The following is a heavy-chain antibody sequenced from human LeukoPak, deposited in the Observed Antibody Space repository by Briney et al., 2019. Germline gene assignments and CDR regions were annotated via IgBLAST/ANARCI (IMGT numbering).Heavy chain of an antibody. CDR3: TKVRGPAASDNYLDY. CDR1: GFTFSSYA. V-gene: IGHV3-23*01. D-gene: IGHD2-2*01. J-gene: IGHJ4*02. CDR2: ISGSGSST. Sequence: GGSLRLSCAASGFTFSSYAMSWVRQAPGKGLEWVSAISGSGSSTYYADSVKGRFTISRDNSKNTLYLQMNSLRAEDTAVYYCTKVRGPAASDNYLDYWGQGTLVTVSS.